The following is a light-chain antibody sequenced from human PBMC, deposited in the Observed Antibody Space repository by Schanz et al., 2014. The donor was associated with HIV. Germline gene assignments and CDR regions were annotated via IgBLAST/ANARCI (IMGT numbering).Light chain of an antibody. CDR2: GAS. J-gene: IGKJ5*01. V-gene: IGKV3-15*01. CDR3: QQYNDWPPIT. Sequence: EIVLTQSPGTVSLSPGERATLSCRASQSVSSNYLAWYQQKPGQAPRLLIYGASTRVTGIPARFSGSGSGTEFTLTISSLQSEDFAVYYCQQYNDWPPITFGQGTRLEIK. CDR1: QSVSSN.